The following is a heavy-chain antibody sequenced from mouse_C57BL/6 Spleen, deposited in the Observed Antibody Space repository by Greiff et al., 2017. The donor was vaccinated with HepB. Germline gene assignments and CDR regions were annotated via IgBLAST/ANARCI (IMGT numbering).Heavy chain of an antibody. CDR2: IYPGDGDT. V-gene: IGHV1-82*01. CDR3: AREDYYGSSPAWFAY. Sequence: QVQLQQSGPELVKPGASVKISCKASGYAFSSSWMNWVKQRPGKGLKWIGRIYPGDGDTNYNGKFKGKATLTADKSSSTAYMQLSSLTSEDSAVYFCAREDYYGSSPAWFAYWGQGTLVTVSA. CDR1: GYAFSSSW. J-gene: IGHJ3*01. D-gene: IGHD1-1*01.